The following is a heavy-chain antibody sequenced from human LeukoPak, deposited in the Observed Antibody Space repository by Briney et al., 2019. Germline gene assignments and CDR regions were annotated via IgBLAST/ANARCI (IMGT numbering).Heavy chain of an antibody. CDR1: GFTFSSYA. V-gene: IGHV3-7*03. D-gene: IGHD4-23*01. J-gene: IGHJ4*02. Sequence: GGSLRLSCAASGFTFSSYAMSWVRQAPGKGLEWVGNIDPDGSEKNYVDSVKGRFTISRDNAKNSLYLQMNGLRAEDTAVYYCARDRWLDYWGQGTLVTVSS. CDR3: ARDRWLDY. CDR2: IDPDGSEK.